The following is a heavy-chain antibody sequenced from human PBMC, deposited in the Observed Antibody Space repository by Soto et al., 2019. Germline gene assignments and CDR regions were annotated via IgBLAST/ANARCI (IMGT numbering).Heavy chain of an antibody. Sequence: ASVKVSCKASGYTFTSYAMHWVRQAPGQRLEWMGWINAGNGNTKYSQKFQGRVTITRDTSESTAYMELSSLRSEDTAVYCCSRSNYDISSWMCHHGYFDLWGRGTLVTVSS. J-gene: IGHJ2*01. CDR2: INAGNGNT. CDR1: GYTFTSYA. D-gene: IGHD3-16*01. CDR3: SRSNYDISSWMCHHGYFDL. V-gene: IGHV1-3*01.